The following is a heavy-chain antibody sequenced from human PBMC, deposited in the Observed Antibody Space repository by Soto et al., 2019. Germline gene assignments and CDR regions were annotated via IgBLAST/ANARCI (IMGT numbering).Heavy chain of an antibody. Sequence: EVQLLESGGDLVQPGGSLRLSCVASGFSFSNYAMSWVRQVPGKGLEWVSVISGRDDSTYYADSVKGRFTISGDNSKNTLYLPMNSLRAEDQAIYYCATDRERAVWYEAYWGQGTLVTVSS. V-gene: IGHV3-23*01. CDR1: GFSFSNYA. CDR2: ISGRDDST. J-gene: IGHJ4*02. CDR3: ATDRERAVWYEAY. D-gene: IGHD6-13*01.